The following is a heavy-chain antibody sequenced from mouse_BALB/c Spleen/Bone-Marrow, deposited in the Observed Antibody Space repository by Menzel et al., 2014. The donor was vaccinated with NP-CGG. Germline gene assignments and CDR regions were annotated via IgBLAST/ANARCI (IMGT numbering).Heavy chain of an antibody. D-gene: IGHD4-1*01. CDR3: ARRGNWGIRRCFDV. J-gene: IGHJ1*01. Sequence: EVQLVESGGDLVKPGGSLKLSCAASGFTFSSYGMSWVRQTPDKRLEWVATISSGGSSTYYPDSVKGRFSISRANAKNTRYLQMNSLKSEDTAMDCCARRGNWGIRRCFDVWVAGTPVTVSS. V-gene: IGHV5-6*01. CDR1: GFTFSSYG. CDR2: ISSGGSST.